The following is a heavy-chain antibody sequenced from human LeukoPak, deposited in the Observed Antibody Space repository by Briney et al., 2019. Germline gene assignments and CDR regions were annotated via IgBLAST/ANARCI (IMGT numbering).Heavy chain of an antibody. Sequence: ASVKVSCKASGYTFTSYAMNWVRQAPGQGLEGMGWINTNTGNPTYAQGFTGRFVFSLDTSVSTAYLQISSLKAEDTAVYYCARGGYVWGSYRYTHGNFDYWGRGTLVTVSS. V-gene: IGHV7-4-1*02. CDR1: GYTFTSYA. CDR3: ARGGYVWGSYRYTHGNFDY. CDR2: INTNTGNP. J-gene: IGHJ4*02. D-gene: IGHD3-16*02.